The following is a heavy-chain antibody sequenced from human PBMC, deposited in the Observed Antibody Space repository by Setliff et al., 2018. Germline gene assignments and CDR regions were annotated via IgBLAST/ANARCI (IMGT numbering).Heavy chain of an antibody. D-gene: IGHD6-19*01. V-gene: IGHV4-61*01. CDR3: AREQWLDPPGYYYMDV. Sequence: SETLSLTCTVSGGSVSSGSYSWSWIRQPPGKGLEWIGYIYYSGSTNYNPSLKSRVTISVDTSKNQFSLKLSSVTAAATAVYYCAREQWLDPPGYYYMDVWAKGTTVTVSS. CDR1: GGSVSSGSYS. J-gene: IGHJ6*03. CDR2: IYYSGST.